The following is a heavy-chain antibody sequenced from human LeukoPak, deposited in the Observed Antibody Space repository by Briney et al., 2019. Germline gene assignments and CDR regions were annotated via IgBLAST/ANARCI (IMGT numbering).Heavy chain of an antibody. CDR1: GGSISSGGYY. CDR3: ARENGDEGYFDL. Sequence: PSQTLSLTCTVSGGSISSGGYYWSWIRPHPGKGLEWIGYIYYSGSTYYNPSLKSRVTISVDTSKNQFSLKLSSVTAADTAVYYCARENGDEGYFDLWGRGTLVTVSS. J-gene: IGHJ2*01. D-gene: IGHD4-17*01. V-gene: IGHV4-31*03. CDR2: IYYSGST.